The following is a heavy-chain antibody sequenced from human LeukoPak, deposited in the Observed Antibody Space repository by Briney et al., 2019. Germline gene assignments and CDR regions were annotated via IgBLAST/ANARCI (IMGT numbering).Heavy chain of an antibody. V-gene: IGHV3-7*01. Sequence: GGSLRLSCAASGFTFTNYWMSWVRQAPGKGLELVANIKQDRSEKYYADSVKGRFTISRDNSKNTLYLQMNSLRAEDTAVYYCAKDRDPYGGNSVDYWGQGTLVTVSA. D-gene: IGHD4-23*01. CDR2: IKQDRSEK. J-gene: IGHJ4*02. CDR1: GFTFTNYW. CDR3: AKDRDPYGGNSVDY.